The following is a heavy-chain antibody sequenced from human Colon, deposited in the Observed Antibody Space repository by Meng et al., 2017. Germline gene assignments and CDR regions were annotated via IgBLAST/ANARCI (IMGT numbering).Heavy chain of an antibody. J-gene: IGHJ5*02. CDR1: GGFFSGFY. CDR2: IDHFGIS. CDR3: ATGLRHGDWFDP. V-gene: IGHV4-34*01. Sequence: QVLSQQVGAGLFQPSEPTSPTCAVSGGFFSGFYWSWIRPPPGKLLEWIGEIDHFGISNYNSSLKGRLTMSVATSKKQFSLTLTSVTAADTAVYYCATGLRHGDWFDPWGPGTLVTVSS. D-gene: IGHD4-17*01.